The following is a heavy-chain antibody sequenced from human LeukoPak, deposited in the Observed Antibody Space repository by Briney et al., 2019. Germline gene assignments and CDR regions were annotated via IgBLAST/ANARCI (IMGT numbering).Heavy chain of an antibody. D-gene: IGHD6-13*01. CDR1: GGSFSGYY. Sequence: SETLSLTCAVYGGSFSGYYWSWIRQPPGKGLEWIGEINHSGSTNYNPSLKSRVTISVDTSKNQFSLKLSSVTAADMAVYYCARGDSSSWYWFDPWGQGTLVTVSS. J-gene: IGHJ5*02. CDR3: ARGDSSSWYWFDP. CDR2: INHSGST. V-gene: IGHV4-34*01.